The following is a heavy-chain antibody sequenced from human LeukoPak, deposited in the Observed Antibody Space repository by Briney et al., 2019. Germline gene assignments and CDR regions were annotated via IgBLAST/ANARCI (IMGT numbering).Heavy chain of an antibody. CDR3: ARIPRGPLRWSYFDY. CDR1: GGSFSGYY. Sequence: SETLSLTCAVYGGSFSGYYWIWIRQPPGKGLEWIGEINHSGSTNYNPSLKSRVTISVDTSKNQFSLKLSSVTAADTAVYYCARIPRGPLRWSYFDYWGQGTLVTVSS. CDR2: INHSGST. D-gene: IGHD2-21*01. V-gene: IGHV4-34*01. J-gene: IGHJ4*02.